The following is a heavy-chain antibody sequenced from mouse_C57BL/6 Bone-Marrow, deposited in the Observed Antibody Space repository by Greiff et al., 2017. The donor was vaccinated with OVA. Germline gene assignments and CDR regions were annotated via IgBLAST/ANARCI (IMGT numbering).Heavy chain of an antibody. D-gene: IGHD2-3*01. CDR2: INPSTGGT. Sequence: VQLKESGPELVKPGASVKISCKASGYSFTGYYMNWVKQSPEKSLEWIGEINPSTGGTTYNQKFKAKATLTVDKSSSTAYMQLKRLTSEDSAVYDCARERLLLAMDYWGQGTSVTVSS. J-gene: IGHJ4*01. V-gene: IGHV1-42*01. CDR1: GYSFTGYY. CDR3: ARERLLLAMDY.